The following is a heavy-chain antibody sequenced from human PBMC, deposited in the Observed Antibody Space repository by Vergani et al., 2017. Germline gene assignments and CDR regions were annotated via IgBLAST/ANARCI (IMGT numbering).Heavy chain of an antibody. J-gene: IGHJ4*02. CDR3: ARDFGYYDFWSGLFFDY. D-gene: IGHD3-3*01. V-gene: IGHV3-30-3*01. CDR2: ISNDGSNK. CDR1: GFTFSSYA. Sequence: QVQLVESGGGVVQPGRSLRLSCAASGFTFSSYAMHWVRQAPGKGLEWVAVISNDGSNKYYADSVKGRFTISRDNSKKPLALQMNSLRAEDTAVYYCARDFGYYDFWSGLFFDYWGQGTLVTVSS.